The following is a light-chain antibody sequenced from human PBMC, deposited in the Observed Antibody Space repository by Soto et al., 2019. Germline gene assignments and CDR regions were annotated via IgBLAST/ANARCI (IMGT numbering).Light chain of an antibody. V-gene: IGLV1-51*01. J-gene: IGLJ2*01. CDR1: SSNIGNRY. CDR3: GTWDSSLSAVV. CDR2: DNN. Sequence: QSVLTQPPSVSAAPGQKVTISCSGSSSNIGNRYVSWYQQFPGTAPKLLISDNNQRPSGIPDRFSGSKSVTSATLGITGLQTGDEADYYCGTWDSSLSAVVFGGGTKLTVL.